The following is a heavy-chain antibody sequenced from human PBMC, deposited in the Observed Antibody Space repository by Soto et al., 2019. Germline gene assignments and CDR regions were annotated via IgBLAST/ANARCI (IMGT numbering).Heavy chain of an antibody. Sequence: QVQLVQSGAEVKKPGSSVKVSCKASGGTFSSYAISWVRQAPGQGLEWMGGIIPIFGTANYAQKFQGRVTITADESTSTDYRELRSLRSEDTAVYYCAGGAQKLELRSFWFDPWGQGTLVTVSS. J-gene: IGHJ5*02. CDR2: IIPIFGTA. CDR1: GGTFSSYA. CDR3: AGGAQKLELRSFWFDP. V-gene: IGHV1-69*12. D-gene: IGHD1-7*01.